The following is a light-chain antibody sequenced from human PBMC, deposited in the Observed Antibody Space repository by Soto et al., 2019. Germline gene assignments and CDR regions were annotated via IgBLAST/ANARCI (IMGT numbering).Light chain of an antibody. J-gene: IGKJ1*01. CDR1: QNIDSW. CDR3: QQYNSEWT. Sequence: DIQMTQSPSTLSASVGDRVTITCRASQNIDSWLAWYQQKPGKAPKLLIYKASSLETGVPSRFSGSGSGTGFTLTIDSLQPDDFATYYCQQYNSEWTFGQGTKVDI. V-gene: IGKV1-5*03. CDR2: KAS.